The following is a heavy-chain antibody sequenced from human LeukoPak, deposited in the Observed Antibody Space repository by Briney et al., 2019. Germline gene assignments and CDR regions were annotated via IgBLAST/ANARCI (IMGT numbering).Heavy chain of an antibody. J-gene: IGHJ4*02. Sequence: ASVKVSCKASGYTFTGYYMHWVRQAPGQGLEWMGWINPNSGGTNYAQKFQGRVTMTRDTSISTAYMELRSLRSDDTAVYYCARVRGYCTNGVCCGTFDYWGQGTLVTVSS. CDR2: INPNSGGT. V-gene: IGHV1-2*02. CDR3: ARVRGYCTNGVCCGTFDY. CDR1: GYTFTGYY. D-gene: IGHD2-8*01.